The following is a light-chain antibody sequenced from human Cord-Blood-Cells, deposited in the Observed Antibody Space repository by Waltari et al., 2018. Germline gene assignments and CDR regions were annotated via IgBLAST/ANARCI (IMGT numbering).Light chain of an antibody. CDR3: AAWDDSLNGWV. Sequence: QSVLTQPPSASGTPGPRATISCSGSSSNNARMTVNWYQQLPGTAPKLLIYSNNQRPSGVPDRFSGSKSGTSASLAISGLQSEDEADYYCAAWDDSLNGWVFGGGTKLTVL. V-gene: IGLV1-44*01. CDR2: SNN. CDR1: SSNNARMT. J-gene: IGLJ3*02.